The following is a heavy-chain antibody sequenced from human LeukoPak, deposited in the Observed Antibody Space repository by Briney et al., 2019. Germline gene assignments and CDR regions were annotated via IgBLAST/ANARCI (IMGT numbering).Heavy chain of an antibody. CDR1: GVSISSSNSY. J-gene: IGHJ4*02. CDR2: IYYSGNT. V-gene: IGHV4-39*01. D-gene: IGHD3/OR15-3a*01. Sequence: SETLSLTCTVSGVSISSSNSYWGWIRQPPGKGLQWIGSIYYSGNTYYNASLKSQVSISIDTSKNQFSLRLTSVTAADTAVYYCARQTGSGLFILPGGQGTLVTVSS. CDR3: ARQTGSGLFILP.